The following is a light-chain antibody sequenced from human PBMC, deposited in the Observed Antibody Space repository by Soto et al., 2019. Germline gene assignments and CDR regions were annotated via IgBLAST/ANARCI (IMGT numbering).Light chain of an antibody. CDR2: SAS. J-gene: IGKJ1*01. V-gene: IGKV3-15*01. CDR1: QSVSTK. Sequence: ETVMTQSPATLSLSPGERATLSCRASQSVSTKLVWYQQRPGQAPRLLIYSASIRATGIPARFSGSGSETEFTLTISSLQSEDSALYYCQQYKNWPPWTFGQGTKVEV. CDR3: QQYKNWPPWT.